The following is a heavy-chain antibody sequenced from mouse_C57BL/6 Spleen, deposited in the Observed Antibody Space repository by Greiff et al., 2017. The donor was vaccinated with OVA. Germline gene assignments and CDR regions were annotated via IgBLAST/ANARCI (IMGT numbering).Heavy chain of an antibody. Sequence: VQLKQSGPELVKPGASVKISCKASGYSFTGYYMNWVKQSPEKSLEWIGEINPSTGGTTYNQKFKAKATLTVDKSSSTAYMQLKSLTSEDSAVYYCAREGYGGYFDVWGTGTTVTVSS. D-gene: IGHD2-10*02. V-gene: IGHV1-42*01. J-gene: IGHJ1*03. CDR1: GYSFTGYY. CDR3: AREGYGGYFDV. CDR2: INPSTGGT.